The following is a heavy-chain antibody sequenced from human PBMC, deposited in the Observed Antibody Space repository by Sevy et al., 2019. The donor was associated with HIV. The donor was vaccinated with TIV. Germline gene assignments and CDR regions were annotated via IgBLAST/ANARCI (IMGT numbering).Heavy chain of an antibody. D-gene: IGHD3-3*01. V-gene: IGHV3-30*18. J-gene: IGHJ5*02. CDR1: GFTFSSYG. Sequence: GGSLRLSCAASGFTFSSYGMHWVRQAPGKGLEWVAVISYDGSNKYYADSVKGRFTVSRDNSKNTLYLQMNSLRAEDTAVYYCAKEVPYYDFWSGYYDGCFDPWGQGTLVTVSS. CDR2: ISYDGSNK. CDR3: AKEVPYYDFWSGYYDGCFDP.